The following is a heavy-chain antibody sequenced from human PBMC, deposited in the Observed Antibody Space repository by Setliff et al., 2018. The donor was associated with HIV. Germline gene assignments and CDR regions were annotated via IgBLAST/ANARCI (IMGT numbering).Heavy chain of an antibody. V-gene: IGHV4-59*12. CDR3: ARVQEDTVTYREYYGMDV. CDR2: IYYSGST. D-gene: IGHD5-18*01. CDR1: GGSIRNYY. J-gene: IGHJ6*02. Sequence: SETLSLTCSVSGGSIRNYYWSWIRQPPGKGLEWIGNIYYSGSTSYNPSFKSRVTISVDTSNNQFSLDLSSMTAADTAVYYCARVQEDTVTYREYYGMDVGGQGTTVTVSS.